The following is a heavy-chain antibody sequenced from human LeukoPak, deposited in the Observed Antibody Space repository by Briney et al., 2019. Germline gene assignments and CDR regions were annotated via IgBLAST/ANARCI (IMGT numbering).Heavy chain of an antibody. Sequence: GGSLRLSRAASGFTVRNTYMNWVRQAPGKGLEWVSVIYSGGGTYYADSVKGRFIISRDTSKNMLYPQMNSLRAEDTAVYYCVKDDRRYGDYGYFDYWGQGARVTVSS. CDR2: IYSGGGT. V-gene: IGHV3-66*01. CDR1: GFTVRNTY. CDR3: VKDDRRYGDYGYFDY. D-gene: IGHD4-17*01. J-gene: IGHJ4*02.